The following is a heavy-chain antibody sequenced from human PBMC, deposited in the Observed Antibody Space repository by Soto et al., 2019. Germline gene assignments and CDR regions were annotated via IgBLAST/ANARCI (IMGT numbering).Heavy chain of an antibody. CDR3: ARNSHYYDSSGYYDY. CDR2: IIPIVGTA. V-gene: IGHV1-69*01. J-gene: IGHJ4*02. Sequence: QVQLVQSGAEVKKPGSSVKVSCKASGGTFSSYAISWVRQAPGQGLEWMGGIIPIVGTANYAQKFQGRVTITADESTSTAYMVLSSLRSEDTAVYYCARNSHYYDSSGYYDYWGQGTLVTVSS. D-gene: IGHD3-22*01. CDR1: GGTFSSYA.